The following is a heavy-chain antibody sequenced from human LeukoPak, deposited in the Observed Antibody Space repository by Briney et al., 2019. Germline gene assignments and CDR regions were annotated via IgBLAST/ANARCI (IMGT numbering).Heavy chain of an antibody. CDR2: IYSGGST. D-gene: IGHD5-12*01. CDR1: GFTVSSNY. Sequence: GGSLRLSCAASGFTVSSNYMSWVRQAPGKGLDWVSVIYSGGSTYYADSVKGRFTISRDNSKNTLYLQMNSLRAEDTAVYYCARDLATGYGMDVWGQGTTVTVSS. J-gene: IGHJ6*02. CDR3: ARDLATGYGMDV. V-gene: IGHV3-66*01.